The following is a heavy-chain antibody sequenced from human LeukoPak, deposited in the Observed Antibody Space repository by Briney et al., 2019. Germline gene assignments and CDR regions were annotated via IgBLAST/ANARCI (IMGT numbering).Heavy chain of an antibody. V-gene: IGHV3-30*02. J-gene: IGHJ4*02. D-gene: IGHD2-2*01. CDR3: AKDRPNCSSTSCPPHYYFDY. Sequence: GGSLRLSCAASGFTFSSYGMHWVRQAPGKGLEWVAFIRYDGSNKYYADSVKGRFTISRDNSKNTLYLQMNSLRAEDTGVYYCAKDRPNCSSTSCPPHYYFDYWGQGTLVTVSS. CDR1: GFTFSSYG. CDR2: IRYDGSNK.